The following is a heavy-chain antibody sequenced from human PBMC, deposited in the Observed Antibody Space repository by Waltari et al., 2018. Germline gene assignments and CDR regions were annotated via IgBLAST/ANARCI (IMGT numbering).Heavy chain of an antibody. CDR1: GFTFSSYS. CDR2: ISSSSSTI. Sequence: EVQLVESGGGLVQPGGSLRLSCAASGFTFSSYSMNWVRQAPGKGLEWVSYISSSSSTIYYADSVKGRFTISRDNAKNSLYLQMNSLRAEDTAVYYCARGFLEYSGSYPDYWGQGTLVTVSS. J-gene: IGHJ4*02. D-gene: IGHD1-26*01. CDR3: ARGFLEYSGSYPDY. V-gene: IGHV3-48*04.